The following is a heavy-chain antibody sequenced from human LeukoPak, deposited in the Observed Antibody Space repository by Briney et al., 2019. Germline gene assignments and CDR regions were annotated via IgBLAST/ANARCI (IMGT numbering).Heavy chain of an antibody. CDR3: ASSSDYYGSGSYYNPSDY. CDR2: INPSGGST. J-gene: IGHJ4*02. Sequence: GASVKVSCKASGYTFTSYYMHWVRQAPGQGLEWMGIINPSGGSTSYAQKFQGRVTMTRDMSTSTVYMELSSLRSEDTAVYYCASSSDYYGSGSYYNPSDYWGQGTLVTVSS. D-gene: IGHD3-10*01. V-gene: IGHV1-46*01. CDR1: GYTFTSYY.